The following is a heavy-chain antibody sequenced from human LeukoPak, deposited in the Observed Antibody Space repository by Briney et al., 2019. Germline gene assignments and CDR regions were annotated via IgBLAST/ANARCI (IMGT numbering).Heavy chain of an antibody. CDR1: GGTFSSYA. V-gene: IGHV1-69*13. CDR3: ARGGLEWLSVDGFDI. CDR2: IIPIFGTA. D-gene: IGHD3-3*01. J-gene: IGHJ3*02. Sequence: ASVKVSCKASGGTFSSYAISWVRQAPGQGLEWMGEIIPIFGTANYAQKFQGRVTITADESTSTAYMELSSLRSDDTAMYSCARGGLEWLSVDGFDIWGQGTKVTVSS.